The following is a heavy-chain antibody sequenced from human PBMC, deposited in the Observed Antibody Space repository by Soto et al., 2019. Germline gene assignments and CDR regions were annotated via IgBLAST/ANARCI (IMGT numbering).Heavy chain of an antibody. CDR2: INAGNGNT. V-gene: IGHV1-3*05. CDR3: AILGTYYFDNSDNYFDF. D-gene: IGHD3-22*01. CDR1: GYTLTRYS. J-gene: IGHJ4*02. Sequence: QVQLVQSGAEEMKPGASVKVSCKASGYTLTRYSIHWVRQAPGQRLEWMGWINAGNGNTKFSQKCQGRVTITRDTSASTAYMELRGLRSEDTAVYYCAILGTYYFDNSDNYFDFWGQGTLVTVSS.